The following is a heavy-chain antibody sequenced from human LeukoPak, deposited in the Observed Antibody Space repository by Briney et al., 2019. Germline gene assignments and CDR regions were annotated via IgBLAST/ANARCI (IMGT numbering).Heavy chain of an antibody. J-gene: IGHJ2*01. V-gene: IGHV4-30-4*08. D-gene: IGHD4-17*01. Sequence: SETLSLTCTVSGGSISSYYWSWIRQPPGKGLEWIGYIYYSGSTYYNPSLKSRVTISVDTSKNQFSLKLSSVTAADTAAYYCARVHGDYVVWYFDLWGRGTLVTVSS. CDR1: GGSISSYY. CDR2: IYYSGST. CDR3: ARVHGDYVVWYFDL.